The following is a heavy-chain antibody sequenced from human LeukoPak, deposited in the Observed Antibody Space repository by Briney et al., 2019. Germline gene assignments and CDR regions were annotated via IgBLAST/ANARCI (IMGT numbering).Heavy chain of an antibody. CDR3: ARTHRRDGYNPGGY. Sequence: GASVKVSCKASGYTFTGYYMHWVRQAPGQGLEWMGRINPNSGGTNYAQMFQGRVTMTRDTSISTAYMELSRPRSDDTAVYYCARTHRRDGYNPGGYWGQGTLVTVSS. J-gene: IGHJ4*02. CDR1: GYTFTGYY. CDR2: INPNSGGT. V-gene: IGHV1-2*06. D-gene: IGHD5-24*01.